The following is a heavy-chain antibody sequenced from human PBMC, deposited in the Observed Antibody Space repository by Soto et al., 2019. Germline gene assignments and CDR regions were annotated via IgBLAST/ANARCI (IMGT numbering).Heavy chain of an antibody. CDR3: ARDAYCGGDCYPPSYYYGMDV. V-gene: IGHV1-69*01. D-gene: IGHD2-21*02. J-gene: IGHJ6*02. Sequence: QVQLVQSGAEVKKPGSSVKVSCKASGGTFSSYAISWVRQAPGQGLEWMGGIIPIFGTANYAQKFQGRVTITADESTSTAYMELSSLRSEDMAVYYCARDAYCGGDCYPPSYYYGMDVWGQGTTVTVSS. CDR2: IIPIFGTA. CDR1: GGTFSSYA.